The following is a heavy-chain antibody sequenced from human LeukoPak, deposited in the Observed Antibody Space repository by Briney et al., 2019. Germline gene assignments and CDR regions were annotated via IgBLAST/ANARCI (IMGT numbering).Heavy chain of an antibody. Sequence: SVKVSCXASGGTFSSYAISWVRQAPGQGLVWMGGIIPIFGTANYAQKFQGRVTITTDESTSTAYMELSSLRSEDTAVYYCAIELLWFGELGYFDYWGQGTLVTVSS. CDR3: AIELLWFGELGYFDY. D-gene: IGHD3-10*01. V-gene: IGHV1-69*05. CDR1: GGTFSSYA. J-gene: IGHJ4*02. CDR2: IIPIFGTA.